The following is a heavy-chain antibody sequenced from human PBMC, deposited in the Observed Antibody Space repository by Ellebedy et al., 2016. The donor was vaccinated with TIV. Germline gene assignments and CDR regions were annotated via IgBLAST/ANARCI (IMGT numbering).Heavy chain of an antibody. V-gene: IGHV4-59*01. D-gene: IGHD3-22*01. CDR2: IHYSGST. CDR1: GGSISAYY. CDR3: ASGFYDSRGYSMPFDY. J-gene: IGHJ4*02. Sequence: SGTLSLTCTVSGGSISAYYWSWIRQPPGKGLEWIGYIHYSGSTNYNPSLKSRVTISVDTSKNQFSLKLTSVTAADTALYYCASGFYDSRGYSMPFDYWGQGTLVTVSS.